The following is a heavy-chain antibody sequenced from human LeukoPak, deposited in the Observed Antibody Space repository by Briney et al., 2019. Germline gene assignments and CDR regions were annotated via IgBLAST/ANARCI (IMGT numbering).Heavy chain of an antibody. J-gene: IGHJ5*02. CDR3: ARGCSGGSCSDNWFDP. Sequence: GASVKVSCKASGYTFTSYGISWVRQAPGQGLEWMGWISAYNGNTNYAQKLQGRVTTTTDTSTSTAYMELRSLRSDDTAVYYCARGCSGGSCSDNWFDPWGQGTLVTVSS. CDR1: GYTFTSYG. CDR2: ISAYNGNT. D-gene: IGHD2-15*01. V-gene: IGHV1-18*01.